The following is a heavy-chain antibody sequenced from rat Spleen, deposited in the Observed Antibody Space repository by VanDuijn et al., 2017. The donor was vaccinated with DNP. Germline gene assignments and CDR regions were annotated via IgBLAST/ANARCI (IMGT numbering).Heavy chain of an antibody. V-gene: IGHV5-25*01. CDR1: GFTFSDYY. CDR3: AIYYYSGDNWFGY. D-gene: IGHD1-1*01. J-gene: IGHJ3*01. CDR2: ITSSGGRI. Sequence: EVQLVESGGGSVQPGRSLKLSCAASGFTFSDYYMAWVRQAPTKGLEWVASITSSGGRIYYPDAVKGRFTISRDNAKNTLYLQMNSLRSEDTATYYCAIYYYSGDNWFGYWGQGTLVTVSS.